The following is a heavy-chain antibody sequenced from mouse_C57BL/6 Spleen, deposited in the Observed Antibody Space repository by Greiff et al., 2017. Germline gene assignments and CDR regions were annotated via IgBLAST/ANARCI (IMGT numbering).Heavy chain of an antibody. Sequence: QVQLQQPGAELVKPGASVKMSCKASGYTFTSYWITWVKQRPGQGLEWIGDIYPGSGSTNYNEKFKSKATLTVDTSSSTAYMQLSSLTSEDSAVYXCARRGIYYGNPFAYWGQGTLVTVSA. CDR2: IYPGSGST. D-gene: IGHD2-1*01. CDR1: GYTFTSYW. J-gene: IGHJ3*01. CDR3: ARRGIYYGNPFAY. V-gene: IGHV1-55*01.